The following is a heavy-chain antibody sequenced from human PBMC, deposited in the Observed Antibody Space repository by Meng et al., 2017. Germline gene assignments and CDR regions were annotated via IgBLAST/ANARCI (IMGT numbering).Heavy chain of an antibody. D-gene: IGHD5-12*01. CDR3: ARTPVDPDYYYYYGMDV. CDR1: GFSLSTSGMC. CDR2: IDWDDDK. V-gene: IGHV2-70*20. J-gene: IGHJ6*02. Sequence: SGPTLVKPTETLTPTCIVSGFSLSTSGMCVSWVRQPPGKALEWLALIDWDDDKYYSTSLKTRLTISKDTAKNQVVHTMTNIEPVDTATYYCARTPVDPDYYYYYGMDVWGQGTTVTVSS.